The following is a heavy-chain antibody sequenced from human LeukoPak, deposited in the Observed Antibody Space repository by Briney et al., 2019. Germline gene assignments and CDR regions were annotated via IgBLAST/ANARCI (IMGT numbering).Heavy chain of an antibody. Sequence: SETLSLTCTVSGGSISSYYWSWIRQPPGKGLEWIGYIYYSGSTNYNPSLKSRVTISVDTSKNQFSLKLSSVTAADTAVYYCARNLGIAVAGTLGYWGQGTLVTVSS. V-gene: IGHV4-59*01. CDR2: IYYSGST. CDR3: ARNLGIAVAGTLGY. CDR1: GGSISSYY. J-gene: IGHJ4*02. D-gene: IGHD6-19*01.